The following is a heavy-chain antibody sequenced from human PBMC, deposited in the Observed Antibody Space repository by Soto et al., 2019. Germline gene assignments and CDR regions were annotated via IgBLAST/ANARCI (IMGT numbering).Heavy chain of an antibody. D-gene: IGHD1-26*01. V-gene: IGHV3-64*01. J-gene: IGHJ4*02. CDR2: INSNGGST. Sequence: GGARRHSWGGSGFTFSRYAMHWGRQAPGKGLEYVSAINSNGGSTYYANSVKGRFTISRDNSKNTLYLQMGSLRAEDMAVYYCASSDRYIFAYWGQGTLVPVSS. CDR1: GFTFSRYA. CDR3: ASSDRYIFAY.